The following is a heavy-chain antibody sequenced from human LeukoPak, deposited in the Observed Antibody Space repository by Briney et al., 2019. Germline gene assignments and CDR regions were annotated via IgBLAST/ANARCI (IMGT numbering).Heavy chain of an antibody. J-gene: IGHJ4*02. Sequence: SETLSLTCTVSGGSISSYYWSWIRQPPGKGLEWIGYIYYSGSTNYNPSLKSRVTISVDTSKNQLSLKLSSVTAADTAVYYCARGTRIAAAGEFDYWGQGTLVTVSS. CDR1: GGSISSYY. V-gene: IGHV4-59*01. D-gene: IGHD6-13*01. CDR3: ARGTRIAAAGEFDY. CDR2: IYYSGST.